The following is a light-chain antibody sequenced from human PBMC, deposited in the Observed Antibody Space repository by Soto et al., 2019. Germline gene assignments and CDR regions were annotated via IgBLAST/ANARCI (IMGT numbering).Light chain of an antibody. CDR1: QSVSSY. CDR2: DAS. CDR3: QQRSNLIT. V-gene: IGKV3-11*01. Sequence: IGLKHSPATLSLSTGERATLSCRASQSVSSYLAWYQQKPGQAPRLLIYDASNRATGIPARFSGSGSGTDFTLTISSLEPEDFAVYYCQQRSNLITFGQGGRLAIK. J-gene: IGKJ5*01.